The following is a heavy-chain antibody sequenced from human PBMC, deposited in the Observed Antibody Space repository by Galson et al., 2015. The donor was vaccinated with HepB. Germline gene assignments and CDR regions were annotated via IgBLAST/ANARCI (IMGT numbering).Heavy chain of an antibody. V-gene: IGHV3-23*01. CDR3: AKVFPEKTDGWYRQALYYFDS. D-gene: IGHD6-19*01. CDR2: ITPSGDNT. Sequence: SLRLSCAASGFTFSYYAMTCVRQAPGKGLEWVSAITPSGDNTYSADSMKGRFIISRDNSKNTLFLQMNSLRADDTAIYFCAKVFPEKTDGWYRQALYYFDSWGQGTRVTVSS. CDR1: GFTFSYYA. J-gene: IGHJ4*02.